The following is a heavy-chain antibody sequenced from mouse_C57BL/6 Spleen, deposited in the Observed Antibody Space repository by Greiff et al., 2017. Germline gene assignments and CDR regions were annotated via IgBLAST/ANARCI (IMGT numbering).Heavy chain of an antibody. CDR2: IDPETGGT. V-gene: IGHV1-15*01. J-gene: IGHJ4*01. CDR1: GYTFTDYE. Sequence: VQVVESGAELVRPGASVTLSCKASGYTFTDYEMHWVKQTPVHGLEWIGAIDPETGGTAYNQKFKGKAILTADKSSSTAYMELRSLTSEDSAVYYCTRRGTTVVGYAMDYWGQGTSVTVSS. D-gene: IGHD1-1*01. CDR3: TRRGTTVVGYAMDY.